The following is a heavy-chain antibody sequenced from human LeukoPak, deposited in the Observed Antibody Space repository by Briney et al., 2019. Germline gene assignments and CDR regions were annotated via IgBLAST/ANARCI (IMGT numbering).Heavy chain of an antibody. CDR3: AKDRRYSSGWSEFEY. D-gene: IGHD6-19*01. V-gene: IGHV3-23*01. Sequence: GGSLRLSCAASGFTFSSHAMSWVRQAPGKGLEWVSTITGSGDSTYYADSVEGRFTISRDNSKNTLYLRMNSLRAEDTAVYYCAKDRRYSSGWSEFEYWGQGTLVTVSS. CDR2: ITGSGDST. CDR1: GFTFSSHA. J-gene: IGHJ4*02.